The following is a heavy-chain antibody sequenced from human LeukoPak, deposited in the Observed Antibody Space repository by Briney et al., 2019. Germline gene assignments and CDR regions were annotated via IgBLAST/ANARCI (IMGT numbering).Heavy chain of an antibody. CDR2: VYYNGNT. Sequence: SQTLSLTCTVSGGSISTYYWSWIRQPPGKGLEWIGYVYYNGNTNYNPSLKSRVTISLDTSKNQFSLKLISVTAADTAVYYCARDRVLVGAGIDYWGQGTLVTVSS. CDR3: ARDRVLVGAGIDY. CDR1: GGSISTYY. D-gene: IGHD1-26*01. J-gene: IGHJ4*02. V-gene: IGHV4-59*01.